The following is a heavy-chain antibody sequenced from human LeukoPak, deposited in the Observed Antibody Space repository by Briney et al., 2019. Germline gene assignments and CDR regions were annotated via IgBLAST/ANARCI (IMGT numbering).Heavy chain of an antibody. Sequence: ASVKVSCKTSGFTLTIYDINWVRQATGQGLEWMGWMNGNSGDTGYAQKFQGRVTMTRNTSISTAYMELSNLRSEDTAVYYCATARPAATRDDAFDIWGQGTMVTVSS. D-gene: IGHD2-2*01. CDR2: MNGNSGDT. V-gene: IGHV1-8*01. CDR1: GFTLTIYD. CDR3: ATARPAATRDDAFDI. J-gene: IGHJ3*02.